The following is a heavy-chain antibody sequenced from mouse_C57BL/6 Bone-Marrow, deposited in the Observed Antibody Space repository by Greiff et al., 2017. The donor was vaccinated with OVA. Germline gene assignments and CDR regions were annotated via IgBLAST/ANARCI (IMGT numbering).Heavy chain of an antibody. D-gene: IGHD1-1*01. V-gene: IGHV1-64*01. CDR3: ARGGYYYGSSYGWYFDV. Sequence: VQLQQPGAELVKPGASVKLSCKASGYTFTSYWMHWVKQRPGQGLEWIGMIHPNSGSTNYNEKFKSKATLTVDKSSSTAYMQLSSLTSEDSAVYYCARGGYYYGSSYGWYFDVWGTGTTVTVSS. CDR1: GYTFTSYW. J-gene: IGHJ1*03. CDR2: IHPNSGST.